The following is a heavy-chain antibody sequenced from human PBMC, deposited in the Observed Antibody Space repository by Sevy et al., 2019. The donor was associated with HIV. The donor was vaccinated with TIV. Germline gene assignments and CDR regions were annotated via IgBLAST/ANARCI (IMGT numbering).Heavy chain of an antibody. J-gene: IGHJ4*02. V-gene: IGHV3-33*08. CDR3: ATDYCSNVSCFDY. D-gene: IGHD6-13*01. Sequence: GGSLRLSCVASRFTVGRFTFSKYGMHWVRQTPGKGLEWVAVVWFDGSEEYYADSVKGRFIISRDNSKNTLYLQMNSLRVQDTGLYYCATDYCSNVSCFDYWGQGTSVTVSS. CDR1: RFTVGRFTFSKYG. CDR2: VWFDGSEE.